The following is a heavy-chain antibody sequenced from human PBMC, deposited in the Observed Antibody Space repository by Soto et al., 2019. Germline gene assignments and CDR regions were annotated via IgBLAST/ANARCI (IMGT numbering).Heavy chain of an antibody. CDR3: ARDHPHSYGVYYFDY. J-gene: IGHJ4*02. D-gene: IGHD5-18*01. Sequence: SETLSLTCTVSGGSIRNYYWSWIRKQPGKGLEWIGYVYSSGSTHYNPSLQSRVTISADTSKNQVSLKVNSVTAADTAVYYCARDHPHSYGVYYFDYWGQGTPVTVSS. V-gene: IGHV4-59*01. CDR2: VYSSGST. CDR1: GGSIRNYY.